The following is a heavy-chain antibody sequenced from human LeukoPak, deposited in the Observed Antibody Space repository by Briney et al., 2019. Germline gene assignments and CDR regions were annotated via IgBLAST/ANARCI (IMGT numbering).Heavy chain of an antibody. D-gene: IGHD4-17*01. CDR1: GFTFSSYA. V-gene: IGHV3-23*01. CDR3: AKISGAGDYDPLAFDI. Sequence: GGSLRLSCAASGFTFSSYAMSWVRQAPGKGLEWVSAISGSGGSTYYADSVKGRFTISRDNSKNTLYLQMNSLRAEDTAVYYCAKISGAGDYDPLAFDIWGQGTMVTVSS. J-gene: IGHJ3*02. CDR2: ISGSGGST.